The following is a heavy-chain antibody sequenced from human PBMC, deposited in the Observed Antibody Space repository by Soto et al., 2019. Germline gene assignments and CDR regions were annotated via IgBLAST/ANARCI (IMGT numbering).Heavy chain of an antibody. V-gene: IGHV3-48*02. J-gene: IGHJ4*02. CDR2: IIGSASTI. CDR1: GFTFSPYG. D-gene: IGHD3-3*01. CDR3: ARDRSTIYGVVTPIDY. Sequence: ESGGGLAHPGGSLRLSCVASGFTFSPYGMNWVRQAPGKGLEWVAYIIGSASTIYYADSVRGRFTVSRDNVKNTLYLEMNDLRDEDTAVYYCARDRSTIYGVVTPIDYWGQGTLVTVSS.